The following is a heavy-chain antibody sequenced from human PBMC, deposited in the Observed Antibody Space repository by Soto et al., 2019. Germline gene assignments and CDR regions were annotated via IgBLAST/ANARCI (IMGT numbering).Heavy chain of an antibody. Sequence: QVQLVESGGGVVQPGRSLRLSCAASGFTFSSYGMHWVRQAPGKGLEWVAVISYDGSNKYYADSVKGRFTISRDNSKNTLYQQMKSLRAEDTAVYYCAKDRRWLPYWFDPWGQGTLVTVSS. CDR3: AKDRRWLPYWFDP. D-gene: IGHD5-12*01. CDR2: ISYDGSNK. J-gene: IGHJ5*02. V-gene: IGHV3-30*18. CDR1: GFTFSSYG.